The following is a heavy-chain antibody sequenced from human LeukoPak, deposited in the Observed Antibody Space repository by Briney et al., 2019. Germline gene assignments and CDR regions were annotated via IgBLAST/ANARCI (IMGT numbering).Heavy chain of an antibody. Sequence: ASVKVSCKASGYTSTSYYMHWVRQAPGQGLEWMGIINPSGGSTSYAQKFQGRVTMTRDTSTSTVYMELSSLRSEDTAVYYCAAYSGSYGPYYYGMDVWGQGTTVTVSS. D-gene: IGHD1-26*01. CDR1: GYTSTSYY. CDR3: AAYSGSYGPYYYGMDV. V-gene: IGHV1-46*01. J-gene: IGHJ6*02. CDR2: INPSGGST.